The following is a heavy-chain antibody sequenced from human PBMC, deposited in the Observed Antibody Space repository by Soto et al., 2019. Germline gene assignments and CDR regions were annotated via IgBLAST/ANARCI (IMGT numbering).Heavy chain of an antibody. J-gene: IGHJ4*02. Sequence: GGSLRLSCAASGFTFSSYGMHWVRQAPGKGLEWVAVIWYDGSNKYYADSVKGRFTISRDNSKNTLYLQMNSLRAEDTAVYYCARDPTIFGVGPAWIDYWGQGTLVTVSS. CDR2: IWYDGSNK. CDR1: GFTFSSYG. D-gene: IGHD3-3*01. V-gene: IGHV3-33*01. CDR3: ARDPTIFGVGPAWIDY.